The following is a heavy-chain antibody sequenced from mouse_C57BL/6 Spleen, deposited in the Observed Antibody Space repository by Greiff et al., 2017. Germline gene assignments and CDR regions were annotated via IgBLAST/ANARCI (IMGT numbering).Heavy chain of an antibody. V-gene: IGHV6-3*01. D-gene: IGHD2-1*01. J-gene: IGHJ4*01. Sequence: EVKLEESGGGLVQPGGSMKLSCVASGFTFSNYWMNWVRQSPEKGLEWVAQIRLKSDNYATHYAESVKGRFTISRDDSKSSVYLQMNNLRAEDTGIYYCTDFYGNYDYAMDYWGQGTSVTVSS. CDR3: TDFYGNYDYAMDY. CDR2: IRLKSDNYAT. CDR1: GFTFSNYW.